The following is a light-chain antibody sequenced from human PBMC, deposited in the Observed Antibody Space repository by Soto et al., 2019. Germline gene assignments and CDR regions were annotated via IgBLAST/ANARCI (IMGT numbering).Light chain of an antibody. Sequence: QSALTQPASVSGSPGQSITISCTGTSSDVGGYNYVAWYHQHPGKAPKLLIFQVSNRPSGVPDRFSGSKSGTSASLAISGLQAEDEADYYCQSYDSTLSTSEVVFGGGTKLTVL. CDR1: SSDVGGYNY. J-gene: IGLJ2*01. CDR2: QVS. CDR3: QSYDSTLSTSEVV. V-gene: IGLV2-14*01.